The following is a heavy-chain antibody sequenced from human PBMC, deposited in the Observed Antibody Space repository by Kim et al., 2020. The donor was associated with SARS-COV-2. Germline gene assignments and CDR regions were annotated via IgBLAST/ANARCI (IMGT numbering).Heavy chain of an antibody. D-gene: IGHD3-10*01. J-gene: IGHJ4*02. Sequence: NHAAPVQGRFTISRDNAKNTLYLQMNSLRAEDTAVYYCVRRATSSRGIDYWGQGTLVTVSS. CDR3: VRRATSSRGIDY. V-gene: IGHV3-74*01.